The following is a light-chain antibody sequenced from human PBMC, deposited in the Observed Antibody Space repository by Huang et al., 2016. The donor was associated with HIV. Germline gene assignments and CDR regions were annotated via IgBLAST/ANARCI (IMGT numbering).Light chain of an antibody. CDR3: QQSAIIPRT. Sequence: DIQMTQSPSSLSASVGDRVTITCRASQSINRYLNWYQQKPGKAPKFLIYAASSLQTGVPSRFSGSGSGTDFTLTISGLQPEDCATYYCQQSAIIPRTFGQGTKVEIK. CDR2: AAS. V-gene: IGKV1-39*01. CDR1: QSINRY. J-gene: IGKJ1*01.